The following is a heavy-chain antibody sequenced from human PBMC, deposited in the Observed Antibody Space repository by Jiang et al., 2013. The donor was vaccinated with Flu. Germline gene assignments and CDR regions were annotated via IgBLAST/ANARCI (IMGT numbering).Heavy chain of an antibody. D-gene: IGHD3-16*02. V-gene: IGHV5-10-1*01. J-gene: IGHJ4*02. CDR3: ARTEMSGVEIYRAWL. CDR2: IDPSDSYT. Sequence: GAEVKKPGESLRISCQGSGYNFTNYWITWVRRMPGKGLEWMGRIDPSDSYTKYSPSFQGHITFSVDKSISTAFLQWSSLQTSDTAMYYCARTEMSGVEIYRAWLWGQGTLVTVTS. CDR1: GYNFTNYW.